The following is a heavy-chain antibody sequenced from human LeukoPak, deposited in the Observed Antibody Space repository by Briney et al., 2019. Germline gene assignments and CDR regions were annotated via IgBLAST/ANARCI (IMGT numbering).Heavy chain of an antibody. CDR1: GFTFSSYS. CDR3: AREFGGYYDT. Sequence: PGGSLRLSCAASGFTFSSYSMNWVRQAPGKGLEWVSSISSTSSYIYYADSVKGRFTISRDNAKNSLYLQMNSLRAEDTAFYYCAREFGGYYDTWGQGTLVTVSS. CDR2: ISSTSSYI. V-gene: IGHV3-21*04. D-gene: IGHD3-22*01. J-gene: IGHJ5*02.